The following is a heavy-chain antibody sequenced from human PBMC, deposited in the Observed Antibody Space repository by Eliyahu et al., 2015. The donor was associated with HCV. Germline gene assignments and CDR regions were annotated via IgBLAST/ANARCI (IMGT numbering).Heavy chain of an antibody. CDR2: INAGNGNT. CDR3: ARSRPNFYYYGMDV. V-gene: IGHV1-3*01. D-gene: IGHD2-8*01. Sequence: QVQLVQSGAEVKRPGAXVXISCKASGYXXSXYAIHWVRQAPGQRLEWMGWINAGNGNTKYSQKFQGRVTITRDTSANIAYMTLSSLRSEDTAMYYCARSRPNFYYYGMDVWGQGTTVTVSS. CDR1: GYXXSXYA. J-gene: IGHJ6*02.